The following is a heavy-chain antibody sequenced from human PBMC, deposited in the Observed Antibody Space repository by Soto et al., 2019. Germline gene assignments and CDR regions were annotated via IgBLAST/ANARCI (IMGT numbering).Heavy chain of an antibody. CDR3: ARVQFITGRSSDPRIYYYYYGMDV. D-gene: IGHD1-20*01. V-gene: IGHV3-11*01. CDR2: INSSGSTI. J-gene: IGHJ6*02. CDR1: GFTFSDYY. Sequence: WGSLRLAGAASGFTFSDYYMSWIRQAPGKGLEWVSYINSSGSTIYHAASVKGRFTISRDNAKNSLYLQMNSLRAEDTAVYYCARVQFITGRSSDPRIYYYYYGMDVWGQGTTVTVSS.